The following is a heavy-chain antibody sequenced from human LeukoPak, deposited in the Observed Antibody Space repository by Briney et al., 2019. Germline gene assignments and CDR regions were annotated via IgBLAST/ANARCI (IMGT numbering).Heavy chain of an antibody. J-gene: IGHJ5*02. CDR3: AKEGGRLFYQRDA. CDR2: ISGSVGST. Sequence: GGSLRLSCAASGFTFSSYAMSWVRQAPGKGLEWVSAISGSVGSTYYADSVKGRFTISRDNSKHTLYLQMNSLRAEDTAVYYCAKEGGRLFYQRDAWGKGTLVTVSS. V-gene: IGHV3-23*01. D-gene: IGHD2/OR15-2a*01. CDR1: GFTFSSYA.